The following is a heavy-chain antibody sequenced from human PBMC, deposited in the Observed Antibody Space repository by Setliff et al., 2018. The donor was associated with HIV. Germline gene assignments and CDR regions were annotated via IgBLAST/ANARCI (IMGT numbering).Heavy chain of an antibody. D-gene: IGHD2-15*01. CDR3: ARSGTLGYCSGGSCYSGLVGAFDI. CDR1: GGSISSYY. Sequence: PSETLSLTCTVSGGSISSYYWSWIRQPPGKGLEWIGYIYTSGSTNYNPSLKSRVTISVDTSKNQFSLKLSSVTAADTAVYYCARSGTLGYCSGGSCYSGLVGAFDIWGQGTMVT. J-gene: IGHJ3*02. V-gene: IGHV4-4*08. CDR2: IYTSGST.